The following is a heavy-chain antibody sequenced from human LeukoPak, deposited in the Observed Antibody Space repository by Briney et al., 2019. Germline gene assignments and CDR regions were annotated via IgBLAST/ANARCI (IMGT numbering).Heavy chain of an antibody. CDR3: ARRPVAAEYFQH. D-gene: IGHD6-25*01. CDR2: ISYDESKI. V-gene: IGHV3-30*03. CDR1: GFSFTNYA. Sequence: GGSLRLSCTGSGFSFTNYAMHWVRQAPGEGLEWVAVISYDESKIYYADSVKGRFTVSRDLSTNTLYLQMNSLTTEDTAMYFCARRPVAAEYFQHWGQGTLVTVSS. J-gene: IGHJ1*01.